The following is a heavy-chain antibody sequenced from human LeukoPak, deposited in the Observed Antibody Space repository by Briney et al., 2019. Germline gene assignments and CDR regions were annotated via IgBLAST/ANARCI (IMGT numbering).Heavy chain of an antibody. CDR2: ITDNSRTI. Sequence: PGGSLRLSCAASGFTFSNYNMHWVRQAPGKGLEWVSYITDNSRTIYYADSVKGRFTVSRDNAESSLYLQMNSLRAEDTAQYFCARVGYYHDSSGYYQSDYWGREPWSPSPQ. V-gene: IGHV3-48*01. D-gene: IGHD3-22*01. CDR3: ARVGYYHDSSGYYQSDY. CDR1: GFTFSNYN. J-gene: IGHJ4*02.